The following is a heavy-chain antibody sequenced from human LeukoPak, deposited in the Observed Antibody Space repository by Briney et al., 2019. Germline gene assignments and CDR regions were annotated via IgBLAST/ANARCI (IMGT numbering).Heavy chain of an antibody. J-gene: IGHJ6*03. CDR3: ARGRDGYNDEGYYMDV. D-gene: IGHD5-24*01. Sequence: RTGGSLSLLCAASGFTVSINYVSWVRRARGRGLVWLSVIYSGGSTYYADSVKGRFTISRDNSKNTLYLPMNSLRAEDTAVYYCARGRDGYNDEGYYMDVWGKGTTVTVSS. V-gene: IGHV3-53*01. CDR1: GFTVSINY. CDR2: IYSGGST.